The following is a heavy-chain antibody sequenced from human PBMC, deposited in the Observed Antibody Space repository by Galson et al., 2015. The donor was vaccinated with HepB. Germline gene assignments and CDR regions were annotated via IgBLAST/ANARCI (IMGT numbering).Heavy chain of an antibody. Sequence: SLRLSCAASGFTFSDYWMSWVRQAPGKGLEWVANINKDGSEKHYVDSVKGRFTISRDNAKYSLWLQMNGLRAEDTAVYYCARDRVVAGGGDWFDPWGQGTLVTVSS. CDR2: INKDGSEK. CDR3: ARDRVVAGGGDWFDP. J-gene: IGHJ5*02. CDR1: GFTFSDYW. D-gene: IGHD2-15*01. V-gene: IGHV3-7*01.